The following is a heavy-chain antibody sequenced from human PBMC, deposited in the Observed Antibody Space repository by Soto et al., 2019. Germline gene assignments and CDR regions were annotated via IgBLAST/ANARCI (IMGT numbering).Heavy chain of an antibody. J-gene: IGHJ5*02. CDR3: ARLTYYSNYVRWFDP. Sequence: SVKVSCKASGGTFGSYGFSWVRQAPGQGLEWLGGIIPIFGTTNYAQKLQGRVTVTADESTTTVYMELNSLTSEDTAVYYCARLTYYSNYVRWFDPWGQGTLVTVSS. V-gene: IGHV1-69*13. CDR1: GGTFGSYG. D-gene: IGHD4-4*01. CDR2: IIPIFGTT.